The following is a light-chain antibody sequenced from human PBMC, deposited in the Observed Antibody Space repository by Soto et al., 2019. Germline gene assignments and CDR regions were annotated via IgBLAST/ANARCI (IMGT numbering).Light chain of an antibody. CDR3: QQHNSFSIT. V-gene: IGKV1-5*01. J-gene: IGKJ5*01. CDR2: DAS. CDR1: QNIRSR. Sequence: FQMTQSPSTLSASVGDRVTITFRASQNIRSRLAWFQQKPGKAPKLLIYDASSLESGVPQRFSGSGSGTEFTLTINSLQADDFATYYCQQHNSFSITFGQGTRLEIK.